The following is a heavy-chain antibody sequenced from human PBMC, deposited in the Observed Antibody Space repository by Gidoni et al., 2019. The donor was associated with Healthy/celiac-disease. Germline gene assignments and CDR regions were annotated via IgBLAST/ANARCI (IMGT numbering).Heavy chain of an antibody. CDR3: ARVRAPIAAAVDGSDY. CDR1: GFTFSSYS. CDR2: ISSSSSYI. Sequence: GESGGGLVKPGGSLRLSCAASGFTFSSYSMNWVRQAPGKGLEWVSSISSSSSYIYYADSVKGRFTISRDNAKNSLYLQMNSLRAEDTAVYYCARVRAPIAAAVDGSDYWGQGTLVTVSS. D-gene: IGHD6-13*01. J-gene: IGHJ4*02. V-gene: IGHV3-21*01.